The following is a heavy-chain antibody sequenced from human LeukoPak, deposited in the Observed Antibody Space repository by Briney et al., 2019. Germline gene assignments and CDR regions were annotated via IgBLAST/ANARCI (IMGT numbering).Heavy chain of an antibody. V-gene: IGHV3-21*01. D-gene: IGHD3-22*01. Sequence: GRSLCLSCAVSGFTFSSYAMNWVRPAPGKGLEWVSSISSSSSYIYYADPVTGRFTISRDNAKNSLYLQKNSLRAGDTAVYFCARALLHHCDSSGPTMYYYYGMDVWGQGTTVTVSS. CDR2: ISSSSSYI. CDR3: ARALLHHCDSSGPTMYYYYGMDV. CDR1: GFTFSSYA. J-gene: IGHJ6*02.